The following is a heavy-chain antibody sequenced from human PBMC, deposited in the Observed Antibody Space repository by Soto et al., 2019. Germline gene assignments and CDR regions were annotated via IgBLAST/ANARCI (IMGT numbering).Heavy chain of an antibody. CDR3: VRYDRINMKPYSPEGFHI. CDR2: VYYGGAIFYSGNI. D-gene: IGHD3-3*02. J-gene: IGHJ3*02. Sequence: SETLSLTCTVSGDSISSSNSHWGWTRQPPGKGLEYIGSVYYGGAIFYSGNIYYNPSLKSRVTISVDTSKNQFSLRLSSVAAADTGVYYCVRYDRINMKPYSPEGFHIWGQGTMVTVSS. CDR1: GDSISSSNSH. V-gene: IGHV4-39*01.